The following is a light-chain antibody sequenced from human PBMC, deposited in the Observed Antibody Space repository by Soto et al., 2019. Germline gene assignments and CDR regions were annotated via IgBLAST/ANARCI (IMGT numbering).Light chain of an antibody. CDR2: EGS. CDR1: SSDVGNYHL. V-gene: IGLV2-23*01. CDR3: CSYAGSSTLYV. J-gene: IGLJ1*01. Sequence: QSVLTQPASVSGSPGQSITISCTGTSSDVGNYHLVSWYQQHPGKAPKLMIYEGSKRPSGVSNRFSGSKSGDTASLTISGLQAEDEADYYYCSYAGSSTLYVFGTGTKLTVL.